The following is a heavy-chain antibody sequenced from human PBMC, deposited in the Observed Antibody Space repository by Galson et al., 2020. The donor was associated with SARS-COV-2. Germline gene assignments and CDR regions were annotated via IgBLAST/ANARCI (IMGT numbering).Heavy chain of an antibody. V-gene: IGHV4-34*01. CDR2: INHSGST. Sequence: SETLSLTCAVYGGSFSGYYWNWIRQPPGNGLEWIGEINHSGSTKYNPSLKNRVTISLETSKNQFSLKLNSVTAADTAVYYCARRRFYGDNSFWYFDLWGRGTLVIVSS. CDR3: ARRRFYGDNSFWYFDL. D-gene: IGHD4-17*01. J-gene: IGHJ2*01. CDR1: GGSFSGYY.